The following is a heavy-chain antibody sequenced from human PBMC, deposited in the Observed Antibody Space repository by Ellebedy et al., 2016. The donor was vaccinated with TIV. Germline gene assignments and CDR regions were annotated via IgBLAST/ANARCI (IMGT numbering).Heavy chain of an antibody. J-gene: IGHJ6*02. CDR1: GGSITSGSYF. V-gene: IGHV4-39*01. CDR3: ARRRGGASYYYYHGLDV. Sequence: MPSETLSLTCTVSGGSITSGSYFWGWIRQPPGKGLEWIGSLYHSGVTHYNPSLKSRITISVDTSKNQVSLKVSYVTAADTAAYYCARRRGGASYYYYHGLDVWGQGTTVTVSS. D-gene: IGHD1-26*01. CDR2: LYHSGVT.